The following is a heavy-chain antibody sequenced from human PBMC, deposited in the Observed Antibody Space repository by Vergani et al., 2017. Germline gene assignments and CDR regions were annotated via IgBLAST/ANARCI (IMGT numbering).Heavy chain of an antibody. CDR2: SNHSGST. Sequence: QVQLQQWGAGLLKPSETLSLTCAVYGGSFSGYYWSWIRQPPGKGLEWIGESNHSGSTNYNPSLKSRVTISVDTSKNQFSLKLSSVTAADTAVYYCARGRVITFSWFDPWGQGTLVTVSS. J-gene: IGHJ5*02. D-gene: IGHD2-21*01. CDR1: GGSFSGYY. V-gene: IGHV4-34*01. CDR3: ARGRVITFSWFDP.